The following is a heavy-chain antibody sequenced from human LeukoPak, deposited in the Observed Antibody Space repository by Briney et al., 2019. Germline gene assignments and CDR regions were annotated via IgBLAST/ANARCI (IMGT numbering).Heavy chain of an antibody. CDR2: IKQDGSEK. Sequence: QPGGSLRLSCAASGFPFSSYWMTWVRQAPGKGLEWVANIKQDGSEKYYVDSVKGRFTISRDNAETSLHLQMNSLRAEDTAVYYCARGGNHGDYWYFDLWGRGTLVTVSS. CDR1: GFPFSSYW. D-gene: IGHD4-17*01. CDR3: ARGGNHGDYWYFDL. J-gene: IGHJ2*01. V-gene: IGHV3-7*01.